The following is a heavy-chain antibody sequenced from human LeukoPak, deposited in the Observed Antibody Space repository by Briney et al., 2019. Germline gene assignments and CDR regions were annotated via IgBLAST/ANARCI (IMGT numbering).Heavy chain of an antibody. CDR3: ARDYIGGYAPFDP. J-gene: IGHJ5*02. V-gene: IGHV1-69*05. Sequence: SVKVSCKASGGTFSSYAISWVRQAPGQGLEWMGGIIPIFGTANYAQRFQGRVTITTDESTSTAYMELSSLRSEDTAVYYCARDYIGGYAPFDPWGQGTLVTVSS. CDR1: GGTFSSYA. CDR2: IIPIFGTA. D-gene: IGHD3-22*01.